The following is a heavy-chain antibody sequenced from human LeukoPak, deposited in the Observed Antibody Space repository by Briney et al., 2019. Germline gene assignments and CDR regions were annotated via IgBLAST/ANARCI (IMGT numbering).Heavy chain of an antibody. CDR1: GGTLSSYA. CDR3: ARRRSSSWYGYFDY. J-gene: IGHJ4*02. V-gene: IGHV1-69*01. CDR2: IIPIFGTA. Sequence: SVKVSCKASGGTLSSYAISWVRQAPGQGLEWMGGIIPIFGTANYAQKFQGRVTITADESTSTAYMELSSLRSEDTAVYYCARRRSSSWYGYFDYWGQGTLVTVSS. D-gene: IGHD6-13*01.